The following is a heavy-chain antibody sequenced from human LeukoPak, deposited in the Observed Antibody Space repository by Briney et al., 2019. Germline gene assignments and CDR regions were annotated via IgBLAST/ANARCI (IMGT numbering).Heavy chain of an antibody. CDR2: IIPIFGTA. D-gene: IGHD5-24*01. V-gene: IGHV1-69*05. Sequence: SVKVSCRASGGTFSSYAISWVRQAPGQGLEWMGGIIPIFGTADYAQKFQGRVTITTDESTSTAYMELSSLRSEDTAVYYCAREDRDGPAAYWGQGTLVTVSS. CDR3: AREDRDGPAAY. CDR1: GGTFSSYA. J-gene: IGHJ4*02.